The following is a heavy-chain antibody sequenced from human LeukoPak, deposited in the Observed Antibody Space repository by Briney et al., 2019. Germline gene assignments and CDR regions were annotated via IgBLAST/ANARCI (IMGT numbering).Heavy chain of an antibody. D-gene: IGHD3-9*01. CDR1: GFSFSSYA. CDR2: ISGSGDNT. Sequence: GGSLRLSCAASGFSFSSYAMSWVRQAPGKGLEWVSSISGSGDNTYYAESVKGRFTISRDNSKNTLFLQMNSLRAEDTAVYYCARDRPYDILTGYSRFDYWGQGTLVTVSS. V-gene: IGHV3-23*01. J-gene: IGHJ4*02. CDR3: ARDRPYDILTGYSRFDY.